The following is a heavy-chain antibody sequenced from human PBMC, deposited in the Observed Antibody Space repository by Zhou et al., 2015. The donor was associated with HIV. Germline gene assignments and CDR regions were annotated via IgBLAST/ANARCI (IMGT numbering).Heavy chain of an antibody. CDR1: GGTFSNHG. Sequence: VRLVQSGAEVKKPGSSVKVSCKASGGTFSNHGISWVRQAPGQGLEWMGGIVPFFGTANYAQKFQGRVTITADKSTSTAYMELSSLRSDDTAAYYCAREGWGSWYFDLWGRGTLVSVSS. V-gene: IGHV1-69*06. J-gene: IGHJ2*01. D-gene: IGHD7-27*01. CDR2: IVPFFGTA. CDR3: AREGWGSWYFDL.